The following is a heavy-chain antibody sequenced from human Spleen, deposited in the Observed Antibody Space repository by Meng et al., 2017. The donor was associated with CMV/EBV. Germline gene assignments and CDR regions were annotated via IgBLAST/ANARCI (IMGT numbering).Heavy chain of an antibody. CDR2: IKQDGSEK. CDR3: AKDIGSRSWFDADFDY. CDR1: GFTFSSYW. D-gene: IGHD6-13*01. Sequence: GESLKISCAASGFTFSSYWMSWVRQAPGKGLEWVANIKQDGSEKYYVDSVKGRFTISRDNAKNSLYLHMNSLRADDTAIYYCAKDIGSRSWFDADFDYWGQGSLVTVSS. J-gene: IGHJ4*02. V-gene: IGHV3-7*03.